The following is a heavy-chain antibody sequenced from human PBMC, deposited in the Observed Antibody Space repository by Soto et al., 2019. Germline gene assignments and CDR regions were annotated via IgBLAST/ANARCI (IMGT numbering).Heavy chain of an antibody. Sequence: ASVKVSCKASGYTFTSYAMHWVRQAPGQRLEWMGWINAGNGNTKYSQKFQGRVTITRDTSTSTVYMELSSLRSEDTAVYYCARGRGYGAFDIWGQGTMVTVSS. D-gene: IGHD3-22*01. V-gene: IGHV1-3*01. CDR1: GYTFTSYA. J-gene: IGHJ3*02. CDR3: ARGRGYGAFDI. CDR2: INAGNGNT.